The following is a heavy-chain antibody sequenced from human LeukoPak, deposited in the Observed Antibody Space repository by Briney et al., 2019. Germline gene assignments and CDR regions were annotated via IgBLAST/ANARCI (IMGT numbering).Heavy chain of an antibody. J-gene: IGHJ3*02. D-gene: IGHD2-15*01. CDR1: GGSISSSSYY. Sequence: PSQTLSLTCTVSGGSISSSSYYWGWIRQPPGKGPEWIGSIYYSGSTYYNPSLKSRVTISVDTSKNQFSLKLSSVTAADTAVYYCARDGLQGYCSGGSCYVDAFDIWGQGTMVTVSS. V-gene: IGHV4-39*07. CDR2: IYYSGST. CDR3: ARDGLQGYCSGGSCYVDAFDI.